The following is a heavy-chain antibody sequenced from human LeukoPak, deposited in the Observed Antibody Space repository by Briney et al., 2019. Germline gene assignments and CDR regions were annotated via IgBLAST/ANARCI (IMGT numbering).Heavy chain of an antibody. J-gene: IGHJ6*03. CDR3: ASGLDQSYYYYYMDV. D-gene: IGHD1/OR15-1a*01. CDR1: GYTFTSYG. CDR2: ISAYNGNT. V-gene: IGHV1-18*01. Sequence: ASVKVSCKASGYTFTSYGISWVRQAPGQGLEWMGWISAYNGNTNYAQKLQGRVTMTTDTSTNTAYMELRSLRSDDTAVYYCASGLDQSYYYYYMDVWGKGTTVTVSS.